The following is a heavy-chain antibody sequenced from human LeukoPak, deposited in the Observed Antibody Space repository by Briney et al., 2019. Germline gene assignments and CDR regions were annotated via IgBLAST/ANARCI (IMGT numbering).Heavy chain of an antibody. J-gene: IGHJ6*03. CDR3: ARAPGDFWSGSTYYYYMDV. D-gene: IGHD3-3*01. Sequence: GSSVKVSCKASGGTFSSYAISWVRQAPGQRLEWMGGIIPIFGTANYAQKFQGRVTITADESTSTAYMELSSLRSEDTAVYYCARAPGDFWSGSTYYYYMDVWGKGTTVTVSS. CDR1: GGTFSSYA. V-gene: IGHV1-69*01. CDR2: IIPIFGTA.